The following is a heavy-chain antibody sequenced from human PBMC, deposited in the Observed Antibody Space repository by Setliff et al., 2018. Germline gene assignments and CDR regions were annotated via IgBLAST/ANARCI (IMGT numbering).Heavy chain of an antibody. CDR2: ISPYNGKT. Sequence: ASVKVSCKASGYTFSDSIISWVRQAPGQGLEWVGWISPYNGKTYFAQKLQDRVTLTTYTSTTTAYLELRSLRPDDTAVYYRARLVRYCTRTACQKVAGVESWGQGTLVTVSS. D-gene: IGHD1-26*01. CDR1: GYTFSDSI. V-gene: IGHV1-18*01. CDR3: ARLVRYCTRTACQKVAGVES. J-gene: IGHJ5*01.